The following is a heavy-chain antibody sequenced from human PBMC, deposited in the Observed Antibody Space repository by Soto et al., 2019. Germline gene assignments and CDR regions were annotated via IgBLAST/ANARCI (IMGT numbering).Heavy chain of an antibody. CDR1: GFTFSSYA. J-gene: IGHJ4*02. Sequence: VGSLRLSCAASGFTFSSYAMSWVRQAPGKGLGWVSAISGSGGSTYYADSVKGRFTISRDNSKNTLYLQMNSLRAEDTAVYYCAKDCPSYYYDSSGTCYWGQGTLVTVSS. CDR3: AKDCPSYYYDSSGTCY. V-gene: IGHV3-23*01. D-gene: IGHD3-22*01. CDR2: ISGSGGST.